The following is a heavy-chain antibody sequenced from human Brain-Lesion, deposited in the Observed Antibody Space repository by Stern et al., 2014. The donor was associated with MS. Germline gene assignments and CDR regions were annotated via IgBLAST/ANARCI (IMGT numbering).Heavy chain of an antibody. V-gene: IGHV4-39*02. D-gene: IGHD3-16*02. J-gene: IGHJ4*02. CDR3: ARLGVMVTFGGVIAPSDFDS. CDR1: GGSINSSSYY. CDR2: IYYSGSS. Sequence: VQLVESGPGLVKPSETLSLSCTVSGGSINSSSYYWGWVRQPPGKGLEWIGSIYYSGSSSSNPSLQRRLALSVDPSTNHFFLRLSSVTAADTAVYYCARLGVMVTFGGVIAPSDFDSWGQGTLVTVSS.